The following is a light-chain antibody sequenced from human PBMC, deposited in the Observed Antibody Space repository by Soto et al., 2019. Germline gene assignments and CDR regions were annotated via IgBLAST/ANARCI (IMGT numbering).Light chain of an antibody. CDR3: QQYNNWPLLT. Sequence: EMVMTQSPATLSVSPGERATLSCRASQSVSSNLAWYQQKPGQAPRLLIYDASTRATGIPARFSGSGSGTEFTLTISSLQSEDFAVYYCQQYNNWPLLTFGGGTKVEIK. V-gene: IGKV3-15*01. CDR2: DAS. J-gene: IGKJ4*01. CDR1: QSVSSN.